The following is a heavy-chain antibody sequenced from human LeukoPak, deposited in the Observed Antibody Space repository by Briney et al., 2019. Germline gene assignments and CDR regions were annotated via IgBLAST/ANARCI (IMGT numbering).Heavy chain of an antibody. CDR1: GGSFSGYY. Sequence: SETLSLTCAVYGGSFSGYYWSWIRQPPGKGLEWIGEINHSGSTNYNPSLKSRVTISVDTSKNQFSLKLSSVTAADTAVYYCARNCGGSCYRAFDYWGQGTLVTVSS. CDR3: ARNCGGSCYRAFDY. V-gene: IGHV4-34*01. CDR2: INHSGST. J-gene: IGHJ4*02. D-gene: IGHD2-15*01.